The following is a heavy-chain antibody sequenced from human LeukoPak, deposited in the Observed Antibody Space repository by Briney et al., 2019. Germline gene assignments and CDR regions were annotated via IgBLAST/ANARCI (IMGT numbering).Heavy chain of an antibody. CDR2: IRYDGSNK. Sequence: AGGSLRLSCAASGFTFSSYGMRWVRQAPGKGLEWVAFIRYDGSNKYYADSVKGRFTISRDNSKNTLYLQMNSLRAEDTAVYYCAKGRIQLWSPSPLDYWGQGTLVTVSS. CDR3: AKGRIQLWSPSPLDY. V-gene: IGHV3-30*02. D-gene: IGHD5-18*01. J-gene: IGHJ4*02. CDR1: GFTFSSYG.